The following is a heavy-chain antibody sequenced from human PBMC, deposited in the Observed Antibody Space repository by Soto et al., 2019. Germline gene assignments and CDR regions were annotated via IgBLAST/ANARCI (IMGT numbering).Heavy chain of an antibody. V-gene: IGHV4-31*03. CDR3: ARDWDYYDSSGSRSYDYGMDV. CDR2: IYYSGST. J-gene: IGHJ6*02. Sequence: SETLSLTCTVSGGSISSGGYYWSWIRQHPGKGLEWIGYIYYSGSTYYNPSLKSRVTISVDTSKNQFSLKLSSVTAADTAVYYCARDWDYYDSSGSRSYDYGMDVWGQGTTVTVS. D-gene: IGHD3-22*01. CDR1: GGSISSGGYY.